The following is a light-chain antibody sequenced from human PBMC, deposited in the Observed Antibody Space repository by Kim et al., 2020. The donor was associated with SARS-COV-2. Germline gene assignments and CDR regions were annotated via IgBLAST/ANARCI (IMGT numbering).Light chain of an antibody. V-gene: IGLV6-57*03. CDR2: EDD. CDR1: SGSIASNY. J-gene: IGLJ3*02. CDR3: QSYDSSNSWV. Sequence: KTVTTSCTRSSGSIASNYVQWYQLRPGSAPTTVIYEDDQRPSGAPDRFSGSIDSSSNSASLTISGLKTEDEADYYCQSYDSSNSWVFGGGTRLTVL.